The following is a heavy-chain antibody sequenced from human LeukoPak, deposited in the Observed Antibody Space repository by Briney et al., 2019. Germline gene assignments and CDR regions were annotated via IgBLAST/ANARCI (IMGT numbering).Heavy chain of an antibody. Sequence: GGSLRLSCAASGFTFSSYGMHWVRQAPGKGLEGVAFIRYDGSNKYYADSVKGRFTISRDNSKNTLYLQMNSLRAEDTAVYYCASLEYSSSSFDYWGQGTLVTVSS. V-gene: IGHV3-30*02. CDR2: IRYDGSNK. D-gene: IGHD6-6*01. CDR1: GFTFSSYG. CDR3: ASLEYSSSSFDY. J-gene: IGHJ4*02.